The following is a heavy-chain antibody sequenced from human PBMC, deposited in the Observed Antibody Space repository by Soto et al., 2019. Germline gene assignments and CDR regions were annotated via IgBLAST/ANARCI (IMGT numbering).Heavy chain of an antibody. CDR3: AGFVFQRSHYYYYGMDV. CDR1: GGSISSGGYY. V-gene: IGHV4-31*03. Sequence: QVQLQESGPGLVKPSQTLSLTCTVSGGSISSGGYYWSWIRQHPGKGLEWIGYIYYSGSTYYNPSLKRRVTISVDTSKNQFSLKLSSVTAADTAVYYCAGFVFQRSHYYYYGMDVWGQGTTVTVSS. D-gene: IGHD3-10*01. J-gene: IGHJ6*02. CDR2: IYYSGST.